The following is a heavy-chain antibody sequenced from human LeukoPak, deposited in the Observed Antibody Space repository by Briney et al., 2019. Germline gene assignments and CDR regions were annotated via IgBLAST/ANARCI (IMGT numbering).Heavy chain of an antibody. D-gene: IGHD2-15*01. CDR1: GYTFTGYY. V-gene: IGHV1-2*02. CDR2: INPNSGGT. J-gene: IGHJ4*02. CDR3: ARDRCSGGSCYLYDY. Sequence: ASVKVSCKASGYTFTGYYMHWVRQAPGQGLEWMGWINPNSGGTNYAQKFQGRVTMTRDTSISTAYMELSRLRSDDTAVYYCARDRCSGGSCYLYDYWGQGTLVTVSS.